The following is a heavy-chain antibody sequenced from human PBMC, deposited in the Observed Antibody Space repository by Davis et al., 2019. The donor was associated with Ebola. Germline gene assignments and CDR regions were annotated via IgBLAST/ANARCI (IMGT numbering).Heavy chain of an antibody. D-gene: IGHD2-15*01. CDR2: IIPILGIA. CDR3: ARVPASPYSPMNNWFDP. J-gene: IGHJ5*02. V-gene: IGHV1-69*04. CDR1: GGTFSSYP. Sequence: SVKVSCKASGGTFSSYPISWVRQAPGQGLEWMGRIIPILGIANYAQKFQGRVTITADKSTSTAYMELSSLRSEDTAVYYCARVPASPYSPMNNWFDPWGQGTLVTVSS.